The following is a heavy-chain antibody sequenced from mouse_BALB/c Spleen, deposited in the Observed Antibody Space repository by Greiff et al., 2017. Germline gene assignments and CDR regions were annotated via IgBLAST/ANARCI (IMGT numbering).Heavy chain of an antibody. V-gene: IGHV5-12-2*01. CDR3: ARHYYGSSYYFDY. Sequence: EGMLVESGGGLVQPGGSLKLSCAASGFTFSSYTMSWVRQTPEKRLEWVAYISNGGGSTYYPDTVKGRFTISRDNAKNTLYLQMSSLKSEDTAMYYCARHYYGSSYYFDYWGQGTTLTVSS. J-gene: IGHJ2*01. CDR1: GFTFSSYT. CDR2: ISNGGGST. D-gene: IGHD1-1*01.